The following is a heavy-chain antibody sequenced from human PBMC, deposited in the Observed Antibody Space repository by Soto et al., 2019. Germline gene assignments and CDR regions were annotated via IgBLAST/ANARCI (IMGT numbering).Heavy chain of an antibody. D-gene: IGHD7-27*01. CDR3: ARRWGTYFDY. CDR2: IYHXGRT. CDR1: CGSISSGGYS. J-gene: IGHJ4*02. Sequence: TLSLTCTVSCGSISSGGYSCNWIRQPPGKGLEWIXYIYHXGRTYYNPYLXXRVTISVXXSKNKFSLKLSSVTAADTAVYYCARRWGTYFDYWGPGILVTVSS. V-gene: IGHV4-30-2*01.